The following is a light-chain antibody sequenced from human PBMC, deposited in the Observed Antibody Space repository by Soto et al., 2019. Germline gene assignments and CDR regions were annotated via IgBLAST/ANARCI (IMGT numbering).Light chain of an antibody. CDR3: QQYISYLYT. CDR1: QSISDY. Sequence: DIQMTQSPSTLSASVGDRVTITCRASQSISDYLAWYQQKPGKAPKLLIYKASSLESGVPSRFSGSGSGTEFTLTISSLQPDDCATYYCQQYISYLYTFGQGTKLEMK. J-gene: IGKJ2*01. CDR2: KAS. V-gene: IGKV1-5*03.